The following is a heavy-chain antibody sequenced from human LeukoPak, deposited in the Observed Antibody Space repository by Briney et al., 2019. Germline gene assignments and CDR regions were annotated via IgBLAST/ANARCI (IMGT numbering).Heavy chain of an antibody. CDR3: ARDRFDDSNGYYYHYYYYMDV. J-gene: IGHJ6*03. CDR1: GFTVSNIY. Sequence: GGSLRLSCVASGFTVSNIYISWVRQAPGKGLEWVSVIYSGGSTYYTDSVKGRFTISRDISKNTLYLQMNSLRVEDTAVYYCARDRFDDSNGYYYHYYYYMDVWGKGTTVTVSS. CDR2: IYSGGST. D-gene: IGHD3-22*01. V-gene: IGHV3-53*01.